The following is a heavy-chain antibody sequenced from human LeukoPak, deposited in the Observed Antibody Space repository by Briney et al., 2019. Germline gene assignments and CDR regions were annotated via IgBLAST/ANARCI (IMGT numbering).Heavy chain of an antibody. CDR2: IYSGGST. J-gene: IGHJ4*02. CDR3: ARNFALDF. CDR1: GFTVSSNY. Sequence: PGGSLRLSCAASGFTVSSNYMTWVRQAPGKGLEWVSVIYSGGSTYYADSVKGRFTISRDNSKNTLFLQMNSLRAEDTAVYYCARNFALDFWGQGTLVTVSS. V-gene: IGHV3-53*01.